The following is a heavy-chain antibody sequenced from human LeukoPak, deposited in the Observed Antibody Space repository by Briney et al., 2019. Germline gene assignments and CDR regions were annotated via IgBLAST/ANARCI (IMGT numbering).Heavy chain of an antibody. CDR3: AGGSGWTSDY. Sequence: GVSLRLSCAASGFSFSSYWMTWVRQAPGKGLEWVANIKDDGSERNYMDSVKGRFTISRDNGKNLLHLQMNSLRAEDTAVYFCAGGSGWTSDYWGQGTLVTVSP. D-gene: IGHD6-19*01. J-gene: IGHJ4*02. CDR2: IKDDGSER. CDR1: GFSFSSYW. V-gene: IGHV3-7*03.